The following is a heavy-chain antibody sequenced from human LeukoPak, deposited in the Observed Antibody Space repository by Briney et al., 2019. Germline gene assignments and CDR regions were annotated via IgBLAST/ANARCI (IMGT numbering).Heavy chain of an antibody. D-gene: IGHD6-13*01. J-gene: IGHJ6*03. V-gene: IGHV1-2*02. CDR1: GYTFTSYY. CDR3: ASVAAAGTAVTADYYYYYMDV. Sequence: ASVKVSCKASGYTFTSYYMHWVRQAPGQGLEWMGWINPNSGGTNYAQKFQGRVTMTRDTSISTAYMELSRLRSDDTAVYYCASVAAAGTAVTADYYYYYMDVWGKGTTVTVSS. CDR2: INPNSGGT.